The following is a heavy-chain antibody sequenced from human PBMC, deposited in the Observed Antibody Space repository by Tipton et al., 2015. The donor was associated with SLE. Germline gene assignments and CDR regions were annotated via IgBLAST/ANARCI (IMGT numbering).Heavy chain of an antibody. D-gene: IGHD3-3*01. V-gene: IGHV1-18*01. CDR2: ISAYNGNT. J-gene: IGHJ4*02. Sequence: QLVQSGAEVKKPGASVKVSCKASGYTFTSYGISWMRQAPGQGLEWMGWISAYNGNTNYAQKLQGRVTMTTETSTTTAYMELRSLRSDDTAVYYCARDSYDFWSGYRHCFDSWGQGTLVTVSS. CDR1: GYTFTSYG. CDR3: ARDSYDFWSGYRHCFDS.